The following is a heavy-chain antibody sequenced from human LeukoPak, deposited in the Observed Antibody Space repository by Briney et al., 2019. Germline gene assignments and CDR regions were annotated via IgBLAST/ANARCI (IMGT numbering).Heavy chain of an antibody. V-gene: IGHV1-2*06. CDR3: AARGYRYADPIDY. J-gene: IGHJ4*02. CDR1: GYTFTGYC. CDR2: INPNSGGT. D-gene: IGHD5-18*01. Sequence: GASVKVSCKASGYTFTGYCMHWVRQAPGQGLEWMGRINPNSGGTNYAQKFQGRVTMTRDTSISTAYMELSRLRSDDTAVYYCAARGYRYADPIDYWGQGTLVTVSS.